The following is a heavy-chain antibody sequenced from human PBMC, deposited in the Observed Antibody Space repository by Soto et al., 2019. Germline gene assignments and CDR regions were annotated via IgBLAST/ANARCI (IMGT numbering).Heavy chain of an antibody. V-gene: IGHV3-23*01. CDR2: ISGSGGST. J-gene: IGHJ4*02. D-gene: IGHD1-20*01. CDR1: GFTFSSYA. Sequence: PGGSLRLSCAASGFTFSSYAMSWVRQAPGKGLEWVSAISGSGGSTYYADSVKGRFTISRDNSKNTLYLQMNSLRAEDTAVYYCAKPLISPYNWIPFDYWGQGTLVTVSS. CDR3: AKPLISPYNWIPFDY.